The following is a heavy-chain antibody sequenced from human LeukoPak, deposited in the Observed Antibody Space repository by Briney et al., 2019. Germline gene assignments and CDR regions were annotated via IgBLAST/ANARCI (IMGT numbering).Heavy chain of an antibody. CDR2: IYYSGST. D-gene: IGHD3-16*01. CDR3: ARDVRWGSLWVDWYFDL. V-gene: IGHV4-39*07. CDR1: GGSISSSSYY. Sequence: SETLSLTCTVSGGSISSSSYYWGWIRQPPGKGLEWIGSIYYSGSTYYNPSLKSRVTISVDTSKNQFSLKLSSVTAADTAVYYCARDVRWGSLWVDWYFDLWGRGTLVTVSS. J-gene: IGHJ2*01.